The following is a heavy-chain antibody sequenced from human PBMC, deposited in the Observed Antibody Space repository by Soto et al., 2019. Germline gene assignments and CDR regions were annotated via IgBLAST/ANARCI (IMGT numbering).Heavy chain of an antibody. D-gene: IGHD2-2*01. V-gene: IGHV1-3*01. CDR3: ARDDCSGTSCHTQENYYAIDV. CDR1: GYTFTNYA. J-gene: IGHJ6*02. Sequence: QVQLVQSGAEVKKPGASVKVSCKASGYTFTNYAMHWVRQAPGQRLKWMGWINAGNGNTKYSQKFQGRVTITRDTSASTAYMELSSLRSEDTAVYYCARDDCSGTSCHTQENYYAIDVWGQWTMVTVSS. CDR2: INAGNGNT.